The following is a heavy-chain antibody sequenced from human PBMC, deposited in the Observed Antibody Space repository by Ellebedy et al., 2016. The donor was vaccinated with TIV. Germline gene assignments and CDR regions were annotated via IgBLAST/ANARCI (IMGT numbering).Heavy chain of an antibody. J-gene: IGHJ5*02. CDR1: GFAFSDFW. V-gene: IGHV3-74*01. CDR3: ARDRPHTWFDP. Sequence: GGSLRLSXAASGFAFSDFWMHWVRQAPGQGLVWVSRVDNDGRNTLYADSVKGRFTISRDNAKNMLYLQMNSPRAEDTAVYYCARDRPHTWFDPWGQGIMVTVSS. CDR2: VDNDGRNT.